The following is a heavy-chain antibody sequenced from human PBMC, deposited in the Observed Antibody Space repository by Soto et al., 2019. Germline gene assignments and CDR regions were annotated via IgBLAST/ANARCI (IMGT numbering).Heavy chain of an antibody. J-gene: IGHJ4*02. CDR3: ARDGYCSGGSCYSVPVFDY. V-gene: IGHV3-33*01. Sequence: RGSLRLSYEASGFNVSSYGMHWVRQAPGKGLEWVAVIWYDGSKKYYADSVKGRFTISRDNSKNTLYLQMNSLRAEDTAVYYCARDGYCSGGSCYSVPVFDYWGQGTLVTVSS. CDR1: GFNVSSYG. CDR2: IWYDGSKK. D-gene: IGHD2-15*01.